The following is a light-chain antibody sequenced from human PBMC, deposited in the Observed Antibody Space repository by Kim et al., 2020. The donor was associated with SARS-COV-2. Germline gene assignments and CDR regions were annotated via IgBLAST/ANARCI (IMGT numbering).Light chain of an antibody. CDR2: AAS. V-gene: IGKV1-39*01. Sequence: DIQMTQSPSSLSASVGDRVTITCRASQSISSYLNWYQQKPGKAPKLLIYAASSLQSGVPSRFSGSGSGTDFTLTISSLQPEDFATYYGQQSYSTLRGTFGQGTKVEIK. CDR3: QQSYSTLRGT. CDR1: QSISSY. J-gene: IGKJ1*01.